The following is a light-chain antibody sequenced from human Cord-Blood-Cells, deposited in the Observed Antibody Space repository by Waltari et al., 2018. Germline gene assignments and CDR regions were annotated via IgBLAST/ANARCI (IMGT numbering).Light chain of an antibody. J-gene: IGKJ2*01. Sequence: EILMTQSPATLSVSPGERPTISCRASQSVSSNLAWYQQKPGQAPRLLIYGASTRATGIPARFSGSGSGTEFTLTISSLQSEDFAVYYCQQYNNWPPYTFGQGTKLEIK. CDR1: QSVSSN. CDR2: GAS. CDR3: QQYNNWPPYT. V-gene: IGKV3-15*01.